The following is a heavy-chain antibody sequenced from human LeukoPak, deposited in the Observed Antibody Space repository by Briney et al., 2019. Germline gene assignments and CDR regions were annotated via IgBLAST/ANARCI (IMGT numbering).Heavy chain of an antibody. V-gene: IGHV3-23*01. Sequence: GGSLRLSCAASGFTFTTYAMSWLRQAPGKGLEWVSAISGSGGNTYYTGSVKGRFTISRDNSKNTVYLQMSSRRAEDTAVYYCARRAYDSSGYPNWGQGTLVTVSS. J-gene: IGHJ4*02. CDR3: ARRAYDSSGYPN. CDR2: ISGSGGNT. D-gene: IGHD3-22*01. CDR1: GFTFTTYA.